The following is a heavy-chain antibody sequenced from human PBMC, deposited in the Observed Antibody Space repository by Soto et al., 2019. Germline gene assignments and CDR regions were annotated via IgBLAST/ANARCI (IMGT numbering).Heavy chain of an antibody. V-gene: IGHV3-53*05. CDR2: IYSGGST. D-gene: IGHD4-4*01. CDR1: GFTVSSNY. CDR3: AKDSDYSGFDY. Sequence: PGGSLRLSCAASGFTVSSNYMSWVRQAPGKGLEWVSVIYSGGSTYYADSVKGRFTISRDNSKNTLYLQMNSLRAEDTAVYYCAKDSDYSGFDYWGQGTLVTVSS. J-gene: IGHJ4*02.